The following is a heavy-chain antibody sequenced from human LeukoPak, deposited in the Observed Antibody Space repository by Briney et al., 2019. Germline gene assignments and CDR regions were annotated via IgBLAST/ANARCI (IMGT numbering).Heavy chain of an antibody. J-gene: IGHJ6*03. CDR2: INPNSGGT. CDR1: GYTFTGYY. Sequence: ASVKVSCKASGYTFTGYYMHWVRQAPGQGLEWMGRINPNSGGTNYAQKFQGRVTMTRDMSTSTVYMELSSLRSEDTAVYYCARTNYDSSGYFFKGYYYYYMDVWGKGTTVTVSS. D-gene: IGHD3-22*01. V-gene: IGHV1-2*06. CDR3: ARTNYDSSGYFFKGYYYYYMDV.